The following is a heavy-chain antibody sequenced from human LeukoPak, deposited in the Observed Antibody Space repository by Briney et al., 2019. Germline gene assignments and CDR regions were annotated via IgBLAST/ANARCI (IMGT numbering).Heavy chain of an antibody. V-gene: IGHV3-7*03. CDR3: CTSPSFGSSWYQFNY. D-gene: IGHD6-13*01. CDR2: INEDGSEK. Sequence: PGGSLRLSCAASGFTFSSYWMSWVRQAPGKGLEWVANINEDGSEKNYVDSLKGRFTISRDNSKNTLYLQMNSLRAEDTAVYYCCTSPSFGSSWYQFNYWGQGALVIVSS. J-gene: IGHJ4*02. CDR1: GFTFSSYW.